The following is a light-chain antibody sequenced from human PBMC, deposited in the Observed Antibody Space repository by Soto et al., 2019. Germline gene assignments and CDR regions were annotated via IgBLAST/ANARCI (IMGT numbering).Light chain of an antibody. Sequence: QSALTQPPSASGSPGQSVTISCTGTKNDIGVYDFVSWYQHHPGKAPRLIIYEVVQRPSGVPDRFSGSKSGNTASLTVYGIQAQDAADYFCKSYAGSNTYVFGSGTKVT. CDR1: KNDIGVYDF. CDR2: EVV. V-gene: IGLV2-8*01. CDR3: KSYAGSNTYV. J-gene: IGLJ1*01.